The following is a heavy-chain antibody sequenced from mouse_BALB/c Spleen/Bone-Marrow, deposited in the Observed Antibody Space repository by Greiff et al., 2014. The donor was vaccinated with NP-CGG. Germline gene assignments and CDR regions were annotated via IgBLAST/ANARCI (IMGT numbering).Heavy chain of an antibody. CDR3: APPPFDY. CDR1: GFTFSDTW. V-gene: IGHV6-6*01. Sequence: DVMLEESGGGLVQPGGSMKLSCAASGFTFSDTWLDWVRQSPEKGLEWVAEIRTKVDDYATYYAESVKGRFTISRDDSISSVYLQMNSLRAEDTGIFYCAPPPFDYWGQATPVTVPS. CDR2: IRTKVDDYAT. J-gene: IGHJ2*01.